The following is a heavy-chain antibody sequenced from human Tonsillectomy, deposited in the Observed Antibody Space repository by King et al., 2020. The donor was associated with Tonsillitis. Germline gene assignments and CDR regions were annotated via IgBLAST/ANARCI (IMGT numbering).Heavy chain of an antibody. CDR3: ARQLSIASSCFLYNWFDP. J-gene: IGHJ5*02. D-gene: IGHD2-21*01. CDR2: IDPSDSYT. Sequence: VQLVESGAEVKKPGESLRISCKGSGYTFTSYWISWVRQMPGKGLEWMGRIDPSDSYTNYSPSFQGHVTLSADKSISTAYLQWSSLKASDTAMYYCARQLSIASSCFLYNWFDPWGQGTLVTVSS. V-gene: IGHV5-10-1*03. CDR1: GYTFTSYW.